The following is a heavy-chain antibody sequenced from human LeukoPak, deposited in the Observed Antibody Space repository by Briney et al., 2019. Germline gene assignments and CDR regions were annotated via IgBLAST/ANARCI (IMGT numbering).Heavy chain of an antibody. J-gene: IGHJ5*02. Sequence: ASVKVSCKVSGYTLTELSMHWVRQAPGKGLEWMGGFDPEDGETIYAQKSQGRVTMTEDTSTDAAYMELSSLRSEDTAVYYCATPITMVRGVGYWFDPWGQGTLVTVSS. CDR2: FDPEDGET. CDR3: ATPITMVRGVGYWFDP. D-gene: IGHD3-10*01. V-gene: IGHV1-24*01. CDR1: GYTLTELS.